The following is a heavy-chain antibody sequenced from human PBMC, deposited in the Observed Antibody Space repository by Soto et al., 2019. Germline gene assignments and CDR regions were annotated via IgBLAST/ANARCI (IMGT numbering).Heavy chain of an antibody. CDR3: ASQSPSMVRAWCAFDI. J-gene: IGHJ3*02. V-gene: IGHV5-51*01. CDR2: IYPGDSDT. Sequence: GESLKISCKGSGYSFTSYWIGWVRQMPGKGLEWMGIIYPGDSDTRYSPSFQGQVTIPADQSISTAYLQWISLKASDTAMYYCASQSPSMVRAWCAFDIWGQGTMVTVSS. D-gene: IGHD3-10*01. CDR1: GYSFTSYW.